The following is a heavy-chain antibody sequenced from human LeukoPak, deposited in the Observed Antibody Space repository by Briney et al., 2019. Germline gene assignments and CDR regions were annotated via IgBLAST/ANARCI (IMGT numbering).Heavy chain of an antibody. CDR2: IYPYDSDT. D-gene: IGHD2-2*03. CDR1: GYSFTSYW. V-gene: IGHV5-51*01. CDR3: ARTTSGYCSSTRCYFVTFDI. Sequence: GESLKISCKGSGYSFTSYWIVWVRQMPGKGLEWMGIIYPYDSDTRYSPSFQGQVTISADKSISTAYLQWSSLKASDTAMYYCARTTSGYCSSTRCYFVTFDIWGQGTMVTVSS. J-gene: IGHJ3*02.